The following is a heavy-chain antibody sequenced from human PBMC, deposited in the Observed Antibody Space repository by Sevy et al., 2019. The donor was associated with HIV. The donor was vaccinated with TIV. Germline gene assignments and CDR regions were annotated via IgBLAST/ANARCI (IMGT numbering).Heavy chain of an antibody. D-gene: IGHD2-15*01. V-gene: IGHV4-39*01. J-gene: IGHJ4*02. CDR2: IYYSGST. CDR3: ARVPRGYCSGGSCYG. CDR1: GGSISSSSYY. Sequence: SETLSLTCTVSGGSISSSSYYWGWIRQPAGKRPEWIGSIYYSGSTYYNPSLKSRVTISVDTSKNQFSLKLSSVTAADTAVYYCARVPRGYCSGGSCYGWGQGTLVTVSS.